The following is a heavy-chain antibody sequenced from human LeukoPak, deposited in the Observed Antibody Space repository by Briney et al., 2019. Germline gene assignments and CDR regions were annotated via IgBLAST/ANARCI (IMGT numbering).Heavy chain of an antibody. CDR3: ARAYIAVARNYFDY. CDR1: GYTFTSYD. CDR2: MNPNSGNT. Sequence: ASVKVSCKASGYTFTSYDINWVRQATGQGLEWMGWMNPNSGNTGYAQKFQGRVTMTRNTSISTAYMELSSLRSEDTAVYYCARAYIAVARNYFDYWGQGTLVTVSS. D-gene: IGHD6-19*01. J-gene: IGHJ4*02. V-gene: IGHV1-8*01.